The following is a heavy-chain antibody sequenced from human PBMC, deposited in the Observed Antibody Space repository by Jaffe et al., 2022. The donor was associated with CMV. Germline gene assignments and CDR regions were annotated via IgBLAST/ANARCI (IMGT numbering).Heavy chain of an antibody. Sequence: QVQLVQSGAEVKKPGSSVKVSCKASGGTFSSYAISWVRQAPGQGLEWMGGIIPIFGTANYAQKFQGRVTITADESTSTAYMELSSLRSEDTAVYYCASTTGGYSYAEYGMDVWGQGTTVTVSS. CDR2: IIPIFGTA. V-gene: IGHV1-69*01. CDR1: GGTFSSYA. D-gene: IGHD5-18*01. J-gene: IGHJ6*02. CDR3: ASTTGGYSYAEYGMDV.